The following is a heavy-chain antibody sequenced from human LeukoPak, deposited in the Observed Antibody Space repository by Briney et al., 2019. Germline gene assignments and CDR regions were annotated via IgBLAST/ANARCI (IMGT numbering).Heavy chain of an antibody. J-gene: IGHJ6*03. CDR1: GFTFSSYA. CDR3: ARDKGSSWSNYYYYYMDV. CDR2: ISSNGGST. D-gene: IGHD6-13*01. V-gene: IGHV3-64*01. Sequence: GGSLRLSCAASGFTFSSYAMHWVRQAPGKGLEYVSAISSNGGSTYYANSVKGRFTISRDNSKNTLYLQMGSLRAEDMAVYYCARDKGSSWSNYYYYYMDVWGKGTTVTVSS.